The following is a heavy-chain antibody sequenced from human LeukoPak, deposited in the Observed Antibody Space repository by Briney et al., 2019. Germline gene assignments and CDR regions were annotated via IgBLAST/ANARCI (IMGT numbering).Heavy chain of an antibody. V-gene: IGHV1-2*02. CDR1: GYTFTEYY. Sequence: GASVKVSCKASGYTFTEYYIHWLRQAPGQWLEWMGWVTPSTGDTFYAQNFRGRVTMTRDTSISTAYMQLGGLKSDDTAVYYCARDIAPSGSWWFDSWGQGTLVSVSS. D-gene: IGHD6-13*01. J-gene: IGHJ5*01. CDR3: ARDIAPSGSWWFDS. CDR2: VTPSTGDT.